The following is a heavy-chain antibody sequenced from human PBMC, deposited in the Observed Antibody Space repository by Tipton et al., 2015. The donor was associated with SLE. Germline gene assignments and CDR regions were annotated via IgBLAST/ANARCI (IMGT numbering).Heavy chain of an antibody. D-gene: IGHD3-10*01. CDR3: ARLRGSPGGYTDV. CDR2: INHSGST. CDR1: GGSFSGYY. Sequence: LRLSCAVYGGSFSGYYWSWLRQPPGKGLEWIGEINHSGSTNYNPSLKSRVTISVDTSKNQFSLKLSSVTAADTAVYYCARLRGSPGGYTDVWGKGTTVTVSS. V-gene: IGHV4-34*01. J-gene: IGHJ6*03.